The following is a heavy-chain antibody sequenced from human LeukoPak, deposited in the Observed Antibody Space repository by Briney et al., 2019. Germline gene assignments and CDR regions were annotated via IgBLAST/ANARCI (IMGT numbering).Heavy chain of an antibody. CDR3: ATVGIAADRWFDP. J-gene: IGHJ5*02. CDR1: GYTLTELS. Sequence: ASVKVSCKVSGYTLTELSMHWVRQAPGNGLEWMGGFDPEDGETIYAQKFQGRVTMTEDTSTDTAYMELSSLRSEDTAVYYCATVGIAADRWFDPWGQGTLVTVSS. D-gene: IGHD6-13*01. CDR2: FDPEDGET. V-gene: IGHV1-24*01.